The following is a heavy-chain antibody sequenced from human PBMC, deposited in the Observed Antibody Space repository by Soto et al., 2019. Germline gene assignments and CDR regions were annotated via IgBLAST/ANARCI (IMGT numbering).Heavy chain of an antibody. CDR1: GFTFISYS. CDR3: VRDAVVAAYMYV. J-gene: IGHJ6*03. V-gene: IGHV3-48*01. CDR2: ISSSSSTI. Sequence: PGGALRLSCAASGFTFISYSMNWVRQAPGKGLEWVSYISSSSSTIYYADSVKGRFTISRDNAKNSLYLQMNSLRAEDTAVYYCVRDAVVAAYMYVRGQGTTVTVS. D-gene: IGHD2-15*01.